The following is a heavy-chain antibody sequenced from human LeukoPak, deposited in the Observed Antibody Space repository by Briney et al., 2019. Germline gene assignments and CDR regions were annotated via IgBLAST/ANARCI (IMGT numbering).Heavy chain of an antibody. CDR3: AQSRITGTTDWFDP. CDR1: GYRFTIYW. Sequence: GESLTISRKGSGYRFTIYWISWVRQIPGKGLEWMGRIDRSDFYTNYSPSFQGHVTISADKSISTAYVQWSSLKASDNAMYYCAQSRITGTTDWFDPWGQGTLVTVSS. CDR2: IDRSDFYT. D-gene: IGHD1-7*01. V-gene: IGHV5-10-1*01. J-gene: IGHJ5*02.